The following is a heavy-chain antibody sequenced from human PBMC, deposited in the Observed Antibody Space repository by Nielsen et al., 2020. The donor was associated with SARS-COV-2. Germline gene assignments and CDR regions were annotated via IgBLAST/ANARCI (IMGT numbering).Heavy chain of an antibody. CDR3: ARMGKYNWKDIHYYMDV. CDR1: GYTFPDYY. Sequence: ASVKVSCKASGYTFPDYYMHWVRQAPGQGLEWMGRISTNSGNTGYAQKFQGRVNMTRNTSISTAYMELSSLRSEDTAVYYCARMGKYNWKDIHYYMDVWGKGTTVTVSS. V-gene: IGHV1-8*02. D-gene: IGHD1-20*01. CDR2: ISTNSGNT. J-gene: IGHJ6*03.